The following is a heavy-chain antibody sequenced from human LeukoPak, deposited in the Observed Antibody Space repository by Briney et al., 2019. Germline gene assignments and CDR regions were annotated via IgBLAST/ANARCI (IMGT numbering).Heavy chain of an antibody. D-gene: IGHD3-3*01. CDR3: ARGGFYYFWSGYYTRDVWFDP. CDR1: GGSISSHY. V-gene: IGHV4-59*11. Sequence: SETLSLTCTVSGGSISSHYWSWIRQPPGKGLEWIGYIYYSGSTNYNPSLKSRVTISVDTSKNQFSLKLSSVTAADTAVYYCARGGFYYFWSGYYTRDVWFDPWGQGTLVTVSS. J-gene: IGHJ5*02. CDR2: IYYSGST.